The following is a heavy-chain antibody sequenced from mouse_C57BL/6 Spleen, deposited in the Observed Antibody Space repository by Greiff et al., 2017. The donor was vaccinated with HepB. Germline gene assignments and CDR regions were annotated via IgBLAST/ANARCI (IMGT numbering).Heavy chain of an antibody. CDR1: GHAFSSYW. D-gene: IGHD3-2*02. CDR2: IDPGDGDT. J-gene: IGHJ3*01. V-gene: IGHV1-80*01. CDR3: ARWTAQVLFAN. Sequence: QVQLQQSGAELVKPGASVKISCKASGHAFSSYWMNWVKQRPGKGLEWIGQIDPGDGDTNYNGKFKGKATLTADKSSSTAYMQLSSLTSEDSAVYFCARWTAQVLFANWGQGTLVTVSA.